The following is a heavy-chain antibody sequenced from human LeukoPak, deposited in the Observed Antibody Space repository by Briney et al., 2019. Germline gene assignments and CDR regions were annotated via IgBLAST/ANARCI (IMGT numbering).Heavy chain of an antibody. V-gene: IGHV1-2*02. CDR2: INPISGGT. J-gene: IGHJ5*02. CDR1: GYTFTGYY. Sequence: ASVKVSCKASGYTFTGYYMHWVRQAPGQGLEWMGWINPISGGTNYAQKFQDRVTMTRDTSISTAYMELSRLTSDDTAVYYCARGLGYISSSVGRWFDPWGQGTLVTVSS. CDR3: ARGLGYISSSVGRWFDP. D-gene: IGHD6-6*01.